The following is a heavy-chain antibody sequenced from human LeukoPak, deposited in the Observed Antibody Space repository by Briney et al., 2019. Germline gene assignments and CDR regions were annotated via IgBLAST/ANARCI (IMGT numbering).Heavy chain of an antibody. D-gene: IGHD3-22*01. V-gene: IGHV1-69*04. Sequence: SVKVSCKASGGTFSSYAISWVRQAPGQGLEWMGRIIPVLGIANYAQKFQGRVTITADKSTSTAYMELSSLRSEDTAVYYCARAPYYYDSSGYYVDYWGQGTLVTVSS. CDR1: GGTFSSYA. CDR2: IIPVLGIA. J-gene: IGHJ4*02. CDR3: ARAPYYYDSSGYYVDY.